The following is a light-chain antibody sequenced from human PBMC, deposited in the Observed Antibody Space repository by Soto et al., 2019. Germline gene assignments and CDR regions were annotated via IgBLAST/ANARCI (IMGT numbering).Light chain of an antibody. V-gene: IGKV1-9*01. CDR2: AAS. J-gene: IGKJ4*01. CDR3: QQLNSYPRT. CDR1: QGISSN. Sequence: DIQLTQSPPSLSASVGDRVSITCRASQGISSNLAWYQQKPGKAPKLLIYAASTLQSGVPSRFNGSGSGTEFALTISSLQPEDFATYYCQQLNSYPRTFGGGTKVEIK.